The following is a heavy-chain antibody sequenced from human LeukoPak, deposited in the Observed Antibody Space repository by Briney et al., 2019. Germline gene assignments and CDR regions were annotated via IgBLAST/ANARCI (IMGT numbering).Heavy chain of an antibody. J-gene: IGHJ3*02. CDR3: ARNVGYTYGSDAFDI. CDR1: GFVVSDNY. CDR2: IYTGGST. V-gene: IGHV3-66*01. Sequence: GALRLSCAASGFVVSDNYMTWVRQAPGKGLEWVSVIYTGGSTYYADSVKGRFIISRDNFKNTLYLQMNSLRAEDTAVYYCARNVGYTYGSDAFDIWGPGTMVTVSS. D-gene: IGHD5-24*01.